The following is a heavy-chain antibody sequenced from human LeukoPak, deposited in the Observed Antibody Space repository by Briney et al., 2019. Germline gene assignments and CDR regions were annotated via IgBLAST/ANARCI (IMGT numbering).Heavy chain of an antibody. CDR2: IKSKTDGGTT. CDR1: GFTFSNAW. Sequence: GGSLRLSCAASGFTFSNAWMSWVRQAPGKGLEWVGRIKSKTDGGTTDYAAPVKGRFTISRDDSKNTLYLQMNSLKTEGTAVYYCTTVLAIYDSSGYYYGGAFDIWGQGTMVTVSS. V-gene: IGHV3-15*01. D-gene: IGHD3-22*01. J-gene: IGHJ3*02. CDR3: TTVLAIYDSSGYYYGGAFDI.